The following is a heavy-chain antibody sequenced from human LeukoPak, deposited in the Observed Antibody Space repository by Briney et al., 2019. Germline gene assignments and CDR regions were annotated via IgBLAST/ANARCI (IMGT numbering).Heavy chain of an antibody. CDR2: IYSGGST. CDR3: AKYAFGGAPVYDY. CDR1: GFTVSSNY. Sequence: GGSLRLSCAASGFTVSSNYMSWVRQAPGKGLEWVSVIYSGGSTYYADSVKGRFTISRDNSKNTLYLQMNSLRAEDTAVYYCAKYAFGGAPVYDYWGQGTLVTVSS. V-gene: IGHV3-53*01. J-gene: IGHJ4*02. D-gene: IGHD2/OR15-2a*01.